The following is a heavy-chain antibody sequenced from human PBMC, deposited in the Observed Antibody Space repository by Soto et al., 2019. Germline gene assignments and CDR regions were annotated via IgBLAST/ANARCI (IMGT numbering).Heavy chain of an antibody. J-gene: IGHJ4*02. CDR1: GGSISSYY. D-gene: IGHD6-6*01. CDR3: ARSSITPRLFMYPFDY. V-gene: IGHV4-59*08. Sequence: PSETLSLTCTVSGGSISSYYWSWIRQPPGKGLEWIGYIYYSGKTYYNPSLKSRVTISVDTSKNQFSLRLNSVTAADTAVYYCARSSITPRLFMYPFDYWGQGTLVTVSS. CDR2: IYYSGKT.